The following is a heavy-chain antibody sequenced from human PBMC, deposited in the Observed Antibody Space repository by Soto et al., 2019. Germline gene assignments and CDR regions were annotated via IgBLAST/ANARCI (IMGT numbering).Heavy chain of an antibody. Sequence: PGGSLRLSCAASRFTFSSFWFHWVRQAPGKGLVWVSYISGSSHTIYYADSVRGRFTISRDNAQNSLYLQMYSLRDEDTAVYYCARDGRSYTNYDYWGQGTLVTVSS. CDR2: ISGSSHTI. CDR1: RFTFSSFW. CDR3: ARDGRSYTNYDY. J-gene: IGHJ4*02. D-gene: IGHD1-1*01. V-gene: IGHV3-48*02.